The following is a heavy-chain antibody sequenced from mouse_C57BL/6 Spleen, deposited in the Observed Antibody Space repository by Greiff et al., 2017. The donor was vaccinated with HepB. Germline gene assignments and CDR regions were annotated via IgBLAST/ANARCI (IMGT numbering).Heavy chain of an antibody. CDR2: INPGSGGT. J-gene: IGHJ2*01. CDR3: ARGNYYFDY. V-gene: IGHV1-54*01. D-gene: IGHD2-1*01. Sequence: QVQLQQSGAELVRPVTSVKVSCKASGYAFTNYLIEWVKQRPGQGLEWIGVINPGSGGTNYNEKFKGKATLTADKSSSTAYMQLSSLTSEDSAVYFCARGNYYFDYWGQGTTLTVSS. CDR1: GYAFTNYL.